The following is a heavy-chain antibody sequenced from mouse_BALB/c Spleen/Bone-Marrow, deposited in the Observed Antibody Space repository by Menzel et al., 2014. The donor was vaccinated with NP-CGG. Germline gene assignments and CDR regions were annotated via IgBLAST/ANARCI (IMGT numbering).Heavy chain of an antibody. CDR2: INPSTGYT. V-gene: IGHV1-7*01. Sequence: HVQLQQSGAELAKPGASVKMSCKASGYTFTSYRMHWVKQRPGQGLEWIGYINPSTGYTEYNQKFKDKATLTADKSSSTAYMQLSSLTSEDSAVYYCARDWYFDVWGAGTTVTVSS. CDR3: ARDWYFDV. CDR1: GYTFTSYR. J-gene: IGHJ1*01.